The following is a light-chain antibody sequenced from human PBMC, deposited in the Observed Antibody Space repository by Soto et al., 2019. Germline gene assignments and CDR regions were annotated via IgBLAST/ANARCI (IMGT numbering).Light chain of an antibody. Sequence: QSALTQPASVSGSPGQSITISCTGTSSDVGSYTYVSWYQQHPGKAPKLMIYDVSNRPSGVSNRFSGSKSGNTASLTISGLQVEDEADYYCSSYTSSSTYVFGTGTKLTV. CDR3: SSYTSSSTYV. J-gene: IGLJ1*01. V-gene: IGLV2-14*01. CDR1: SSDVGSYTY. CDR2: DVS.